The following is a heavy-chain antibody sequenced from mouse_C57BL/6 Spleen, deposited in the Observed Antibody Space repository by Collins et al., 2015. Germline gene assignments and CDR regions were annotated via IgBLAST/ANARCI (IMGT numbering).Heavy chain of an antibody. CDR2: IDPSDSYT. Sequence: QVQLQQPGAELVRPGTSVKLSCKASGYTFTSYWMHWVKQRPGQGLEWIGVIDPSDSYTNYNQKFKGKATLTVDTSSSTAYMQLSSLTSEDSAVYYCARPYTTVVANFDYWGQGTTLTVSS. J-gene: IGHJ2*01. CDR1: GYTFTSYW. CDR3: ARPYTTVVANFDY. D-gene: IGHD1-1*01. V-gene: IGHV1-59*01.